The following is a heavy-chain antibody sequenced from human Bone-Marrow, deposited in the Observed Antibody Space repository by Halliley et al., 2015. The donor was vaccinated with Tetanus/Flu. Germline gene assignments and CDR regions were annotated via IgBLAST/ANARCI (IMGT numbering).Heavy chain of an antibody. J-gene: IGHJ4*02. Sequence: SLRLSCAASGFIFSIHHMDWVRQAPGKELEWVGLSRKKANSYTTEYAASVKGRFTISRDDSENSLYLQMNSLKAEDTAVYYCASVYGDYGLGDFWGQGTLVTVSS. CDR1: GFIFSIHH. V-gene: IGHV3-72*01. CDR2: SRKKANSYTT. CDR3: ASVYGDYGLGDF. D-gene: IGHD4-17*01.